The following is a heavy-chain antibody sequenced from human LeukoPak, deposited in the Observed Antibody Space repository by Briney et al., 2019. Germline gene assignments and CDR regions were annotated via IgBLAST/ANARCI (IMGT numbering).Heavy chain of an antibody. Sequence: GGSLRFSCAASGFTFSSYAMSWVRQAPGKGLEWVSAISGSGGSTYYADSVKGRFTISRDNSKNTLYLQMNSLRAEDTAVYYCAKSGLGYCSSTSCYPDYWGQGTLVTVSS. D-gene: IGHD2-2*01. V-gene: IGHV3-23*01. J-gene: IGHJ4*02. CDR2: ISGSGGST. CDR1: GFTFSSYA. CDR3: AKSGLGYCSSTSCYPDY.